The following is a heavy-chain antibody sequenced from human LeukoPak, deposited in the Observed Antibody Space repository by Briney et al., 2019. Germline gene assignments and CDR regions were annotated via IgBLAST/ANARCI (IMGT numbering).Heavy chain of an antibody. J-gene: IGHJ4*02. Sequence: PGGSLRLSCAASGFTFSNAWMSWVRQAPGKGLEWVANINQDGSEKYYVDSVKGRFTISRDNAKNSLYLQMNSLRAEDTALYYCASLDYWGQGTLVTVSS. CDR2: INQDGSEK. CDR3: ASLDY. V-gene: IGHV3-7*01. CDR1: GFTFSNAW.